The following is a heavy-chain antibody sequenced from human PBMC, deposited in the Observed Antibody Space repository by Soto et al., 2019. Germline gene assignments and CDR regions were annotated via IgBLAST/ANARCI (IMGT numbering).Heavy chain of an antibody. CDR2: IYNSGST. CDR1: GGSINSGGYY. Sequence: QVQLQESGPGLVKPSQTLSLTCTVSGGSINSGGYYWSWIRQHPGKGLEWIGYIYNSGSTYYNPSLKSRITISVETSKNQFPLQLSSVTVADTAVYYCAREEVASYGSGSYNWFDPWGQGTLVTVSS. J-gene: IGHJ5*02. D-gene: IGHD3-10*01. CDR3: AREEVASYGSGSYNWFDP. V-gene: IGHV4-31*03.